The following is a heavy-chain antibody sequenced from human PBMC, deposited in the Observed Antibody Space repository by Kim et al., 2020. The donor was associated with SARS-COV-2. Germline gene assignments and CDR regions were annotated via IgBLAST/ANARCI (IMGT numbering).Heavy chain of an antibody. CDR3: AKGDCSSTSCYFWSYYYG. CDR2: ISYDGSNK. CDR1: GFTFSSYD. Sequence: GGSLRLSCAASGFTFSSYDMHWVRQAPGKGLEWVAVISYDGSNKYSADSVKVRFTISRSKSKNKRYLHMHSLRAEDKAVYYCAKGDCSSTSCYFWSYYYG. J-gene: IGHJ6*01. D-gene: IGHD2-2*01. V-gene: IGHV3-30*18.